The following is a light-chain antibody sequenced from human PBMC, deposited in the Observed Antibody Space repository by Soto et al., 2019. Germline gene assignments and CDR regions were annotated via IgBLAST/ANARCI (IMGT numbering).Light chain of an antibody. J-gene: IGKJ4*01. Sequence: EIVMTQSPATLSVSPGERATLSCRASQSVSSNLAWYQQKPGQAPRLLIYGASTRATGIPARFSGSGSGTEFTLTIGILLSEDFAVYYCQHYNNWPPLTFGEGTKVEIQ. V-gene: IGKV3-15*01. CDR1: QSVSSN. CDR2: GAS. CDR3: QHYNNWPPLT.